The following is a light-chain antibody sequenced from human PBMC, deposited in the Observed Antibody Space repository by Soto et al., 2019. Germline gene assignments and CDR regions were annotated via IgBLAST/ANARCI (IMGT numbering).Light chain of an antibody. Sequence: SYELTQPPSVCVSPGQTASITCTGDKVGNKYACWYQQKPGQSPVLVIYQSSKRPSGIPERFSGSNSGNTATLTISGTQAMDEADYYCQAWDSTIVVFGGGTKVTVL. CDR3: QAWDSTIVV. J-gene: IGLJ2*01. CDR1: KVGNKY. CDR2: QSS. V-gene: IGLV3-1*01.